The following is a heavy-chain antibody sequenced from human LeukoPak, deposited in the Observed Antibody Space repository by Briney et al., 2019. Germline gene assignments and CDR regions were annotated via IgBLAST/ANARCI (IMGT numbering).Heavy chain of an antibody. CDR1: GFTFSSYG. V-gene: IGHV3-30*02. CDR3: AKGPFRGYCSSTSCPLGWDAFDI. J-gene: IGHJ3*02. Sequence: GGSLRLSCAASGFTFSSYGMHWVREAPGKGLEWVAFIRYDGSNKYYADSVKGRFTISRDNSKNTLYLQMNSLRAEDTAVYYCAKGPFRGYCSSTSCPLGWDAFDIWGQGTMVTVSS. CDR2: IRYDGSNK. D-gene: IGHD2-2*01.